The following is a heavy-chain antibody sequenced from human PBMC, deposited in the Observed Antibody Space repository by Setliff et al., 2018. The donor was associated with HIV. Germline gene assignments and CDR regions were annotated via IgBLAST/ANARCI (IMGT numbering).Heavy chain of an antibody. CDR2: ISWNSGSI. CDR3: AKKARRGYSYDDAFDI. J-gene: IGHJ3*02. D-gene: IGHD5-18*01. CDR1: GFTFDDYA. Sequence: GGSLRLSCAASGFTFDDYAMHWVRQAPGMGLEWVSGISWNSGSIVYADSVKGRFTISRDNAKNTLYLQMNSLRAEDTALYYCAKKARRGYSYDDAFDIWGQGTLVTVS. V-gene: IGHV3-9*01.